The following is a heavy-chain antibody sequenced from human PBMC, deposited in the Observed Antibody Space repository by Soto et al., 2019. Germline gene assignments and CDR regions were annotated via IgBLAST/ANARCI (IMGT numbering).Heavy chain of an antibody. J-gene: IGHJ6*02. CDR3: ARVSGSYYYGMDV. Sequence: QVQLQESGPGLVKPSGTLSLTCAVSGGSISSSNWWSWVRQPPGKGLEWIGEIYHSGSTNYNPSLKSRVSISVDKSRNQFSLKLSSVIAADTAVYYCARVSGSYYYGMDVWGQGTTVTVSS. V-gene: IGHV4-4*02. CDR2: IYHSGST. CDR1: GGSISSSNW. D-gene: IGHD1-26*01.